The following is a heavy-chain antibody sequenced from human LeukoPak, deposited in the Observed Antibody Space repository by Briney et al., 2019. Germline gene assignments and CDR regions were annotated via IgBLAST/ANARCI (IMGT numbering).Heavy chain of an antibody. CDR3: ARGYDSSAYYPFNY. CDR1: GGSISSGGYY. V-gene: IGHV4-31*03. J-gene: IGHJ4*02. Sequence: SETLSLTCTVSGGSISSGGYYWSWIRQHPGKGLEWIGYIYYSGSTYYNPSLKSRVTISVDTSKNQFSLMLSSVTAADTAVYYCARGYDSSAYYPFNYWGQGTLVTVSS. CDR2: IYYSGST. D-gene: IGHD3-22*01.